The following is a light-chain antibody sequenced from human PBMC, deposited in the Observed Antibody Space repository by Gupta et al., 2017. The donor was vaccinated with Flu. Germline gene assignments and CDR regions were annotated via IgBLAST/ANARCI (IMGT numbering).Light chain of an antibody. V-gene: IGKV1-5*03. CDR2: KAS. Sequence: DIQMTQSPSTLSASVGDRVTITCRASQSISSWLAWYQQKPGKAPKPLIYKASSLESGVPSRFSGSGSGTEFTLTISSLQPDDFATYYCQQYNSYSPLTFGPGTKVDIK. CDR3: QQYNSYSPLT. CDR1: QSISSW. J-gene: IGKJ3*01.